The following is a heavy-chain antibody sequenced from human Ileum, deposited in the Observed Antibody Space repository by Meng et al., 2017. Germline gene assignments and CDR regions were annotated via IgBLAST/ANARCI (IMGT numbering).Heavy chain of an antibody. CDR2: IFHTGST. CDR3: ATNKNKKIDY. J-gene: IGHJ4*02. V-gene: IGHV4-4*02. CDR1: GGSISSGNW. Sequence: QFKLQGSGPGKVAPSGSLSCTCVVCGGSISSGNWCNWVRQPRGKGMEWIGQIFHTGSTNYTPSLKSRVTISADKSKNQFSLNLSAVTAADTAVYYCATNKNKKIDYWGQGTLVTVSS. D-gene: IGHD2/OR15-2a*01.